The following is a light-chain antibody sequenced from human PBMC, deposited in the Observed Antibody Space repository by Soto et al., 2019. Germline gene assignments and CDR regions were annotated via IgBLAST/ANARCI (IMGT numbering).Light chain of an antibody. CDR2: GAS. Sequence: VMTQSPATLSLSPGERATLSCRASQSVNSNLAWYQQKPGQTPRLLMHGASTRATGFPARFSGSGSGTEFTLTISSLQSDDFALYYCQQYNSWPWTFGQGTKVEIK. J-gene: IGKJ1*01. V-gene: IGKV3-15*01. CDR3: QQYNSWPWT. CDR1: QSVNSN.